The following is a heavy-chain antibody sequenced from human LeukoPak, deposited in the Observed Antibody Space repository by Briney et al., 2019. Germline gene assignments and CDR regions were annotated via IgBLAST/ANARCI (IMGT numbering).Heavy chain of an antibody. Sequence: ASVTVSCKASGYTFTSYAMHWVRQAPGQRLEWMGWINAGNGNTKYSQKFQGRVTITRDTSASTAYMELSSLRSEDTAVYYCARDVVGAKSPSYYYYGMDVWGQGTTVTVSS. J-gene: IGHJ6*02. CDR2: INAGNGNT. V-gene: IGHV1-3*01. D-gene: IGHD1-26*01. CDR3: ARDVVGAKSPSYYYYGMDV. CDR1: GYTFTSYA.